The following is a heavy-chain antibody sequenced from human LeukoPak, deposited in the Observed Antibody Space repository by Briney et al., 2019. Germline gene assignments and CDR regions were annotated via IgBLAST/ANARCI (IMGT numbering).Heavy chain of an antibody. CDR2: LYYTGST. CDR3: ARVHGDYHFDY. V-gene: IGHV4-39*01. J-gene: IGHJ4*02. CDR1: GGSISTSTYY. D-gene: IGHD4-17*01. Sequence: SETLSLTCTVSGGSISTSTYYWGWIRQPPGKGLEWIGSLYYTGSTYYNPSLKSRVTLSIDTSKNQFSLKLSSVTAADTAVYYCARVHGDYHFDYWGQGTLVTVSS.